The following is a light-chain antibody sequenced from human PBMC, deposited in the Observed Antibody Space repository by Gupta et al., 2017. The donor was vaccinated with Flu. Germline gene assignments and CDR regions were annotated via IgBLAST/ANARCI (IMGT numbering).Light chain of an antibody. J-gene: IGKJ1*01. CDR1: QSISSW. CDR2: KAS. CDR3: QQDNTFHRT. Sequence: DIHMTQSPSTLSASVGDRVTITCRASQSISSWLAWYQQKPGKAPKLLIYKASSLESGVPSRFSGSGSGTEFTLTISSLQPDDFATYYCQQDNTFHRTFGQGTKVEIK. V-gene: IGKV1-5*03.